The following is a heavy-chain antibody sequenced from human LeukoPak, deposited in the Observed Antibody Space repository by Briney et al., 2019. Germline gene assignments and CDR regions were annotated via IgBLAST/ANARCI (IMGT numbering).Heavy chain of an antibody. CDR3: ARRAGAYTHPYDY. D-gene: IGHD3-16*01. Sequence: GGSLRLSCAASGFTFSSYTMNWVRQAPGKGLEWVSSITSTSRYIYYADSVKGRFTISRDNAKNTLYLQMNSLRAEDTAVYYCARRAGAYTHPYDYWGQGTLVTVS. V-gene: IGHV3-21*04. CDR1: GFTFSSYT. CDR2: ITSTSRYI. J-gene: IGHJ4*02.